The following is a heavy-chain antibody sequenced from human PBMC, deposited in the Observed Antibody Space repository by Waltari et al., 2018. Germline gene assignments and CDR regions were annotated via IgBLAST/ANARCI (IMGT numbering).Heavy chain of an antibody. V-gene: IGHV3-49*03. CDR3: TRAGEQWLLTDFDY. CDR1: GFTFGEYA. CDR2: IRSKAYGGTT. J-gene: IGHJ4*02. Sequence: EVQLVESGGGLVQPGRSLRLSCTAAGFTFGEYAMCWFCQAPGKGLGWVGFIRSKAYGGTTEYAASVKGRFTISRDDSKSIAYLQMNSLKTEDTAVYYCTRAGEQWLLTDFDYWGQGTLVTVSS. D-gene: IGHD6-19*01.